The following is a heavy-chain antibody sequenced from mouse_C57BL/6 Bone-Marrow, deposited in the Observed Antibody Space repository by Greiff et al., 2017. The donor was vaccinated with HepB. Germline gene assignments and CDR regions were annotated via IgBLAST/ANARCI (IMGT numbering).Heavy chain of an antibody. CDR3: ARRSTGTYFDY. D-gene: IGHD4-1*02. J-gene: IGHJ2*01. CDR2: ISNGGGST. CDR1: GFTFSDYY. Sequence: EVKLMESGGGLVQPGGSLKLSCAASGFTFSDYYMYWVRQTPEKRLEWVAYISNGGGSTYYPDTVKGRFTISRDNAKNTLYLQMSRLKSEDTAMYYCARRSTGTYFDYWGQGTTLTVSS. V-gene: IGHV5-12*01.